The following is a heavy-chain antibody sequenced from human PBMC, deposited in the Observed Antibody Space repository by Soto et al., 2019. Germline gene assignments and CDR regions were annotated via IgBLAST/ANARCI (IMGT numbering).Heavy chain of an antibody. V-gene: IGHV1-18*01. CDR1: GYTFTSYG. CDR3: ARGRYGDY. J-gene: IGHJ4*02. CDR2: ISAHDGNT. Sequence: QVHLVQSGAEVKKPGASVKVSCKCSGYTFTSYGIHWVRQAPGQGLEWMGWISAHDGNTDYAQKLQGRVTVTRDTSTSTAYMELRSLRSDDTAVYYCARGRYGDYWGQGALVTVSS. D-gene: IGHD1-1*01.